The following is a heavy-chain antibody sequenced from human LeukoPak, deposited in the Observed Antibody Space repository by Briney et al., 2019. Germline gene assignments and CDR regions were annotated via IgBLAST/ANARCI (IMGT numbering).Heavy chain of an antibody. CDR2: IKQDGSEK. D-gene: IGHD6-19*01. CDR1: GFTFSSYW. CDR3: ARASSSGWYEYFDY. J-gene: IGHJ4*02. Sequence: GGSLRLSCAASGFTFSSYWMSWVRHAPGKGLEWVANIKQDGSEKYYVDSVKGRFTISRDNAKNSLYLQMNSLRAEDTAVYYCARASSSGWYEYFDYWGQGTLVTVSS. V-gene: IGHV3-7*01.